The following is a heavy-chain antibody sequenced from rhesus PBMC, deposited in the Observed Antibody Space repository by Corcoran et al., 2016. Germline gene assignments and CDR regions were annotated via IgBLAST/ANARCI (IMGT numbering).Heavy chain of an antibody. CDR1: GGSISSNY. CDR2: IYGGGGST. CDR3: ARWRGGLET. Sequence: QVQLQESGPGLVKPSETLSLTCAVSGGSISSNYWSWIRQSPGKGLEWIGYIYGGGGSTTYNPSLESRVTISTGTSKNQFSLRLSSVTAADTAVYYCARWRGGLETWGQGVLVTVSS. J-gene: IGHJ4*01. V-gene: IGHV4-160*01. D-gene: IGHD1-1*01.